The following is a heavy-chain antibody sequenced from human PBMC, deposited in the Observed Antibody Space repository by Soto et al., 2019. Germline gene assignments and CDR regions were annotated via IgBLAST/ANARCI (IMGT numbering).Heavy chain of an antibody. D-gene: IGHD3-22*01. CDR3: ARESGSYYYDSSGYVHAFDI. CDR1: GFTFSSYW. V-gene: IGHV3-7*01. J-gene: IGHJ3*02. CDR2: IKQDGSEK. Sequence: EVQLVESGGGLVQPGGYLRLSCAASGFTFSSYWMSWVRQAPGKGLEWVANIKQDGSEKYYVDSVKGRFTISRDNAKNSLYLQMNSLRAEDTAVYYCARESGSYYYDSSGYVHAFDIWGQGTMVTVSS.